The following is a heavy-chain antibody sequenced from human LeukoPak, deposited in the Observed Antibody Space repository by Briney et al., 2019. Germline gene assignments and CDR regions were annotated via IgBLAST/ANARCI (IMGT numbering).Heavy chain of an antibody. V-gene: IGHV3-33*01. CDR3: ARKGDWNQNYGMDV. D-gene: IGHD1-1*01. CDR1: GFTFSDYG. Sequence: QTGGSLRLSCAASGFTFSDYGIHWVRQAPGKGLEWVAVIWYDGSNKYYADSVKGRFTISRDNSKSTPYLQMNSLRDEDTAVYYCARKGDWNQNYGMDVWGQGTTVTVSS. J-gene: IGHJ6*02. CDR2: IWYDGSNK.